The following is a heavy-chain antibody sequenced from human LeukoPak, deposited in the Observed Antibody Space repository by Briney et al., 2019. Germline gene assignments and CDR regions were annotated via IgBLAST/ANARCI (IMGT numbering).Heavy chain of an antibody. V-gene: IGHV4-59*01. Sequence: PSETLSLTCTVSGGSISSYYWSWIRQPPGKGLEWIGYIYYSGSSNYNPSLKSRVTISVDTSKNQFSLKLSSVTAADTAVYYCARDRSNAFDIWGQGTMVTVSS. CDR2: IYYSGSS. J-gene: IGHJ3*02. CDR1: GGSISSYY. CDR3: ARDRSNAFDI.